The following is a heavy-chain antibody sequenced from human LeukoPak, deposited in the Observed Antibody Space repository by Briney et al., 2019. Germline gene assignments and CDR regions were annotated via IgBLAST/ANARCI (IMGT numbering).Heavy chain of an antibody. V-gene: IGHV4-4*07. CDR3: ATSAAVGGVKWFDP. CDR1: GGSISSYY. J-gene: IGHJ5*02. CDR2: IYTDGDT. D-gene: IGHD6-19*01. Sequence: PSETLSLTCNVYGGSISSYYWSWIRQTAGKGLEWIGRIYTDGDTDYNPSLKSRVTISVDKSSSQPFLNLNSVTAADTAVYYCATSAAVGGVKWFDPWGQGTLVTVSS.